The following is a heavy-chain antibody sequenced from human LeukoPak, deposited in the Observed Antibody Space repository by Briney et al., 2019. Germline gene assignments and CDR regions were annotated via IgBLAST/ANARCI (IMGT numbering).Heavy chain of an antibody. V-gene: IGHV3-53*01. CDR3: ARASSVGAAGLFDY. CDR1: GFTVSSNY. CDR2: IYSGGTT. Sequence: GGSLRLSCAASGFTVSSNYMSWVRQAPGKGLEWVSTIYSGGTTFYADSVKGRFTISRDNSKNTLYLQMNSLRAEDTAIYYCARASSVGAAGLFDYWGLGTLVTVSP. J-gene: IGHJ4*02. D-gene: IGHD6-13*01.